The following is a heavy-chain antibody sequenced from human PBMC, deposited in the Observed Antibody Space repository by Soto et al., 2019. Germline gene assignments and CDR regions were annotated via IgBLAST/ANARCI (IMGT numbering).Heavy chain of an antibody. Sequence: GASVKVSCKSSGYSFSTYGITWVRQAPGQGLEWMGWMNPNSGNTGYAQKFQGRVTMTRNTSISTAYMELSSLRSEDTAVYYCALGHSSGWAPGSFDYWGQGTLVTVSS. D-gene: IGHD6-19*01. V-gene: IGHV1-8*02. CDR1: GYSFSTYG. J-gene: IGHJ4*02. CDR2: MNPNSGNT. CDR3: ALGHSSGWAPGSFDY.